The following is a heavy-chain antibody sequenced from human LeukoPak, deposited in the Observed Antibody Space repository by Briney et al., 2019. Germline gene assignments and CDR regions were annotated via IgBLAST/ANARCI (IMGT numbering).Heavy chain of an antibody. J-gene: IGHJ3*02. V-gene: IGHV4-61*02. CDR1: GGSISSGSYY. CDR2: IYTSGST. Sequence: SETLSLTCTVSGGSISSGSYYWSWIRQPAGKGLEWIGRIYTSGSTYYNPSLKSRVTISVDTSKNQFSLKLSSVTAADTAVYYCASASSGYYYVGEGAFDIWGQGTMVTVSS. D-gene: IGHD3-22*01. CDR3: ASASSGYYYVGEGAFDI.